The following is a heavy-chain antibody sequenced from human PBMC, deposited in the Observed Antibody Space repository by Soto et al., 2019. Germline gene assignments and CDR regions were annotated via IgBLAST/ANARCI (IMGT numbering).Heavy chain of an antibody. CDR2: IYYSGST. D-gene: IGHD6-13*01. CDR1: GGSISSYY. J-gene: IGHJ4*02. Sequence: SETLSLTCTVSGGSISSYYWSWIRQPPGKGLEWIGYIYYSGSTNYNPSLKSRVTISVDTSKNQFSLKLSSVTAADTAVYYCARVLFNNIAAAGKTFWYFDYWGQGTLVTVSS. CDR3: ARVLFNNIAAAGKTFWYFDY. V-gene: IGHV4-59*01.